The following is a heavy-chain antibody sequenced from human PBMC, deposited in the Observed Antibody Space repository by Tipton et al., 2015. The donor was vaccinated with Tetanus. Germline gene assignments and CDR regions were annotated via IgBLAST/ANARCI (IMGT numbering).Heavy chain of an antibody. D-gene: IGHD1-26*01. CDR1: GFTFSSYT. CDR3: ATQGYSGNGGADNY. Sequence: SLRLSCTASGFTFSSYTMNWVRQAPGKGLEWVSSISSSSSYIYYAASVKGRFTISRDNAQRSTWLQMHGLRGGDTAVYYCATQGYSGNGGADNYWGQGTLVAVSS. J-gene: IGHJ4*02. CDR2: ISSSSSYI. V-gene: IGHV3-21*01.